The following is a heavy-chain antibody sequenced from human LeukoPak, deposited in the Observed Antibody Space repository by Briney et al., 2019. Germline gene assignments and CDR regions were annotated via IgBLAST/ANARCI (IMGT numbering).Heavy chain of an antibody. CDR3: ARWRTVQLERQYYFDY. CDR1: GGTFSSYA. CDR2: IIPIFGTA. Sequence: ASVKVSCKASGGTFSSYAISWVRQAPGQGLEWMGGIIPIFGTANYAQKFQGRVTITADESTSTAYMELSSLRPEDTAVYYCARWRTVQLERQYYFDYWGQGTLVTVSS. J-gene: IGHJ4*02. D-gene: IGHD1-1*01. V-gene: IGHV1-69*13.